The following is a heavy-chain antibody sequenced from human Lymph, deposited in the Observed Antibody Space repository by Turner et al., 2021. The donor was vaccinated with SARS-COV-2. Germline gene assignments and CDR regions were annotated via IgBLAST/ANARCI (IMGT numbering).Heavy chain of an antibody. V-gene: IGHV3-9*01. J-gene: IGHJ4*02. CDR1: GFTCDDYA. CDR2: INWSGGSI. D-gene: IGHD1-26*01. CDR3: AKDLSGTYYSSFDY. Sequence: VQLVESGGGLVQPGRSLRLSCAASGFTCDDYAMHGVRQAPGKGLEWVSGINWSGGSIAYADSVKGRFTISRDNPKNSLYLQMNSLRAEDTAFYYCAKDLSGTYYSSFDYWGQGTLVTVSS.